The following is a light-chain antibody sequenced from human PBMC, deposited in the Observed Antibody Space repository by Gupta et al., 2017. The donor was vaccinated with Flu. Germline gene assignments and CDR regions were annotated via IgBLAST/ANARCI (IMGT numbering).Light chain of an antibody. CDR1: HGISSW. V-gene: IGKV1-5*03. CDR2: KAS. J-gene: IGKJ1*01. CDR3: QQYKNFSRT. Sequence: LSASVGERVTITCTASHGISSWLAWYQQKPGKAPKLLIYKASTLKTGVPSRFRGSGSGTEFTLTISSLQPEDIATYYCQQYKNFSRTFGPGTKVEFK.